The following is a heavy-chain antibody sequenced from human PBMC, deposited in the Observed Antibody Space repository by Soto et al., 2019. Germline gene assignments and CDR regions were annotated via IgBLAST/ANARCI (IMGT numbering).Heavy chain of an antibody. J-gene: IGHJ6*02. Sequence: QVQLQESGPGLVKPSGTLSLTCAVSGGSISSSNWWRWVRQPPGKGLEWIGEIYHSGGTNYNPSRKRRVTISVDRSKNQFPLKLSTGTAADTAVDYCARDMTYALRDSYGMGVWGQGTPVTVSS. CDR3: ARDMTYALRDSYGMGV. V-gene: IGHV4-4*02. CDR2: IYHSGGT. CDR1: GGSISSSNW. D-gene: IGHD3-16*01.